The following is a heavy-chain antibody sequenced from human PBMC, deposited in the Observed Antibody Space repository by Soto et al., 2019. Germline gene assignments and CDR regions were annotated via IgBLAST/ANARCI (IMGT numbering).Heavy chain of an antibody. CDR1: GFTFSTYA. D-gene: IGHD4-17*01. V-gene: IGHV3-23*01. CDR2: ISDAAGSA. CDR3: ARPYGGKIGDAPDL. J-gene: IGHJ3*01. Sequence: AGGSLRLSCAASGFTFSTYAMSGVRQVPGKGLEWVSTISDAAGSAYYVDSVKGRFTISRDNSKKTLYLQMNSLRAEDSAVYYCARPYGGKIGDAPDLWGQGTMVTVSS.